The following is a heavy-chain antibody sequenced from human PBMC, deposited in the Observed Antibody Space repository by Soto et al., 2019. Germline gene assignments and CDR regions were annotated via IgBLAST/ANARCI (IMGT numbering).Heavy chain of an antibody. CDR2: ISSDSRTI. CDR3: ARIKLVEWFFINVDVYDMDV. CDR1: GFTFSSYA. Sequence: GGSLRLSCAASGFTFSSYAMSWVRQAPGKGLEWVSAISSDSRTIYYADSVEGRFTVSRDNARNSVYLQMDSLRDEDAAVYYCARIKLVEWFFINVDVYDMDVWGQGTPVTVSS. V-gene: IGHV3-48*02. J-gene: IGHJ6*02. D-gene: IGHD3-3*01.